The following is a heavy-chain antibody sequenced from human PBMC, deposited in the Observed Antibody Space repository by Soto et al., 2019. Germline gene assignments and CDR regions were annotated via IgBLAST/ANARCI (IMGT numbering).Heavy chain of an antibody. D-gene: IGHD6-13*01. CDR1: GGSFSGYY. CDR3: ARGGSSSRYRNNWFDP. CDR2: INHSGST. V-gene: IGHV4-34*01. J-gene: IGHJ5*02. Sequence: SETLSLTCAVYGGSFSGYYWSWIRQPPGKGLEWIGEINHSGSTNYNPSLKSRVTISVDTSKNQFSLKLSSVTAADTAVYYCARGGSSSRYRNNWFDPWGQGTLVTVSS.